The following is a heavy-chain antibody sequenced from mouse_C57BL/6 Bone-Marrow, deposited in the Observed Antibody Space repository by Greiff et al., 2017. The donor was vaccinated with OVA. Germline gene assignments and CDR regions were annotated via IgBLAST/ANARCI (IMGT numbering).Heavy chain of an antibody. Sequence: EVQLQESGPGLVKPSQSLSLTCSVTGYSITSGYYWNWIRQFPGNKLEWMGYISYDGSNNYNPSLKNRIPITRDTSKNQFFLKLNSVTTEDTATYYCAKTAQAAYYAMDYWGQGTSVTVSS. CDR3: AKTAQAAYYAMDY. CDR2: ISYDGSN. J-gene: IGHJ4*01. CDR1: GYSITSGYY. V-gene: IGHV3-6*01. D-gene: IGHD3-2*02.